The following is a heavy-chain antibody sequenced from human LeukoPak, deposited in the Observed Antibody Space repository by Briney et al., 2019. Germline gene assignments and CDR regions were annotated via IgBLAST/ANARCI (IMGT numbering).Heavy chain of an antibody. Sequence: ASVKVSCKASGYTFTSYYMHWVRQAPGQGLEWMGIINPSGGSTSYAQKFQGRVTMTRDTSTSTVYMEPSSLRSEDTAVYYCARSGYCSGGSCHTFDYWGQGTLVTVSS. CDR2: INPSGGST. J-gene: IGHJ4*02. D-gene: IGHD2-15*01. CDR3: ARSGYCSGGSCHTFDY. CDR1: GYTFTSYY. V-gene: IGHV1-46*01.